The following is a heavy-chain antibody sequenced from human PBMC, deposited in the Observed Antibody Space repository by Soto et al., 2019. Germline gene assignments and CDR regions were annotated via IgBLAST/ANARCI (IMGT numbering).Heavy chain of an antibody. D-gene: IGHD3-16*01. CDR3: AKVYFGESDGVDI. V-gene: IGHV3-23*01. Sequence: VNLLESGGGLVQPGGSLRLSCAASGFTFSNFAMSWVRQAPGRGLEWVTEITASGRTPSYADSVKGRFTISKDESNNTLYLQMNSLRADDTALYYCAKVYFGESDGVDIWGQGTMVTVSS. CDR2: ITASGRTP. CDR1: GFTFSNFA. J-gene: IGHJ3*02.